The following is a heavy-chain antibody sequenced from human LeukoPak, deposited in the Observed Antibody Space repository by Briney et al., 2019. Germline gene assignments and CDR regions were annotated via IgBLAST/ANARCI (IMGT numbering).Heavy chain of an antibody. CDR3: ARVPYGGSASLFDY. CDR2: IYDNGSP. V-gene: IGHV4-59*01. Sequence: SETLSLTCTVSGGSISTYYWSWIRQPPGKGLEWIGYIYDNGSPSYNPSLKSRVTISVDTSKNQFSLKLSSVTAGDTAFYYCARVPYGGSASLFDYWGQGTLVTVSS. J-gene: IGHJ4*02. CDR1: GGSISTYY. D-gene: IGHD6-6*01.